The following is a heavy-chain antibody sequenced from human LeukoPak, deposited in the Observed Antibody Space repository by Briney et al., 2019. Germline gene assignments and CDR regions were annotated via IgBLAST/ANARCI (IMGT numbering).Heavy chain of an antibody. J-gene: IGHJ5*02. CDR3: PRVLCSSTSCYSSPWFDP. CDR1: GYSVSELS. CDR2: FDFERGDT. D-gene: IGHD2-2*01. V-gene: IGHV1-24*01. Sequence: GASVKVSCKVSGYSVSELSMHWVRQAPAKGLEGMGGFDFERGDTVYAQKLQGSLTMTEDTSTDTADMDLSSLRSEDTAVYYCPRVLCSSTSCYSSPWFDPWGQGTLVTVSS.